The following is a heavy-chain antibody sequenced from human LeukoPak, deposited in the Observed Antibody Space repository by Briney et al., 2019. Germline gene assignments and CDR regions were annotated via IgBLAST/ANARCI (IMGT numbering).Heavy chain of an antibody. CDR2: ISNSGSTI. Sequence: GGSLRLSSAASGFTFSRYNMNWVRQSPGKGLDWISYISNSGSTIYYADPVKGRFTISRDTASNSLYLQMNSLRDEDVAVYYCARRLDDGGLYYYNYGMDVWGQGTTVTVSS. D-gene: IGHD4-23*01. CDR1: GFTFSRYN. CDR3: ARRLDDGGLYYYNYGMDV. V-gene: IGHV3-48*02. J-gene: IGHJ6*02.